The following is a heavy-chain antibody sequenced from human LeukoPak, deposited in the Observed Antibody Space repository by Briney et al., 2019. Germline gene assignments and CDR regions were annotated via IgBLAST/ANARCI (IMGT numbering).Heavy chain of an antibody. J-gene: IGHJ4*02. D-gene: IGHD4-17*01. CDR1: GVFFTNSLW. CDR2: VYPSGTT. CDR3: ATYFYGEYGSYYFDY. Sequence: SQTLSLTCAVSGVFFTNSLWRSWARPPPGKGLGWSGVVYPSGTTTYNPSLKRRVTMSVDKSKNQFSLKLSSVTAADTAVYYCATYFYGEYGSYYFDYWGEGTLVTVSS. V-gene: IGHV4-4*02.